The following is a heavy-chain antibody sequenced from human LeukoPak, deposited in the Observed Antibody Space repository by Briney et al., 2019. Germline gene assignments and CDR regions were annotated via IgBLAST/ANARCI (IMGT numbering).Heavy chain of an antibody. CDR3: ARDRPDNCSSTSCYEWDYYYYMDV. CDR2: INPNSGGT. V-gene: IGHV1-2*02. CDR1: GYTFTGFY. D-gene: IGHD2-2*01. J-gene: IGHJ6*03. Sequence: ASVKVSCKASGYTFTGFYMHWVRQAPGQGLEWMGWINPNSGGTNYAQKFQGRVTMTRDTSISTAYMELSRLRSDDTAVYYCARDRPDNCSSTSCYEWDYYYYMDVWGKGTTVTVSS.